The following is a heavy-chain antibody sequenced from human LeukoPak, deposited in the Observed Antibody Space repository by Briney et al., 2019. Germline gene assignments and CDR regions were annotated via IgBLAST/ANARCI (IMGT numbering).Heavy chain of an antibody. V-gene: IGHV1-18*01. Sequence: ASVKVSCKTSGFTFNAHGFSWVRQAPGQGLEWMGWISAYNGNTNYAQNFQGRVTITADKSTSTAYMELSSLRSEDTAVYYCARVYSSSWYDYWGQGTLVTVSS. D-gene: IGHD6-13*01. CDR1: GFTFNAHG. CDR2: ISAYNGNT. CDR3: ARVYSSSWYDY. J-gene: IGHJ4*02.